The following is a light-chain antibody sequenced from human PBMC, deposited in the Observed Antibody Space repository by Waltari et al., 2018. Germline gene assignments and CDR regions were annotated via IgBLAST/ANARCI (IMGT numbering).Light chain of an antibody. CDR3: QSYDSSLSLYV. CDR1: SSNIGAGYD. V-gene: IGLV1-40*01. J-gene: IGLJ1*01. CDR2: GNS. Sequence: QSVLTQPPSVSGAPGQRVTISCTGSSSNIGAGYDVHWYQQLPGTAPKVLIYGNSNRPSGVPDRFSGSKSGTSASLAITGLQAEDEVDYYCQSYDSSLSLYVFGTGTRVTVL.